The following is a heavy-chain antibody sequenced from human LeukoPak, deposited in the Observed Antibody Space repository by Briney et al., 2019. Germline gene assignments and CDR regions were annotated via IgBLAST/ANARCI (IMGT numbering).Heavy chain of an antibody. Sequence: SETLSLTCAVYGGSFSGYYWSWIRQPPGKGLEWIGEINYSGSTNYNPSFKSRVTISVDTSKNQFSLKLSSVTAADTAVYYCARGADTRTYYDFWSGYLRTPYYYYGMDVWGQGTTVTVSS. CDR1: GGSFSGYY. V-gene: IGHV4-34*01. CDR2: INYSGST. CDR3: ARGADTRTYYDFWSGYLRTPYYYYGMDV. J-gene: IGHJ6*02. D-gene: IGHD3-3*01.